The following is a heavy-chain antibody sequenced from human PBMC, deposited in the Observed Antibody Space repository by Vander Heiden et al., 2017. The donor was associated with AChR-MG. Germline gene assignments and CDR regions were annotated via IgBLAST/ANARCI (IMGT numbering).Heavy chain of an antibody. D-gene: IGHD3-10*01. Sequence: EVQLVESGGGLVQPGGSLRLSCAASGFTLRNYWMTWVSQTPGKRLEWVTNINGDGSEKYYVDSVKGRFTISRDNAENSLFLQMNSLRVEDTAVYYCVRDLRFGSFDLWGQGTMVTVSS. CDR2: INGDGSEK. V-gene: IGHV3-7*01. CDR3: VRDLRFGSFDL. J-gene: IGHJ3*01. CDR1: GFTLRNYW.